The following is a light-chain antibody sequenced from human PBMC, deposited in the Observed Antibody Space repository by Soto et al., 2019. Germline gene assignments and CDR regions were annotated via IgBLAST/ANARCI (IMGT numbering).Light chain of an antibody. Sequence: EIVLTQSPGTLSLSPGERATLSCRASQSVSSSYLAWYQQNRGQAPRLLIYGASSRAPGIPDRFGGSGSGTDFTLTISRLEPEDFAVNYCQQYGSSRWTFGQGTKVEIK. CDR1: QSVSSSY. CDR3: QQYGSSRWT. J-gene: IGKJ1*01. CDR2: GAS. V-gene: IGKV3-20*01.